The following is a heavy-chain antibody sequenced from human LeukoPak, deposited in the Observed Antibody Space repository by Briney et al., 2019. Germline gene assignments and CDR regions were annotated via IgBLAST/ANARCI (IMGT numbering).Heavy chain of an antibody. J-gene: IGHJ4*02. CDR2: ISGSSSSI. CDR3: ARAVYDSSGYYFDY. CDR1: GFTFSSYS. Sequence: PGGSLRLSCAASGFTFSSYSMDWDRQAPGKGLEWVSSISGSSSSIYYADSLKGRFTISRDNAKNSLYLQMNSLRAEDTAVYYCARAVYDSSGYYFDYWGQGTLVTVSS. D-gene: IGHD3-22*01. V-gene: IGHV3-21*01.